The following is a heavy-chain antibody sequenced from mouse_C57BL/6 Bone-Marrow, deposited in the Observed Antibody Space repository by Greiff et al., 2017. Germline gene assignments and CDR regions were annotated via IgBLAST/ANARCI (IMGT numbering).Heavy chain of an antibody. CDR2: IDPEDGET. Sequence: EVQLVESGAELVKPGASVKLSCTASGFNIKDYYIHWVKQRTEQGLEWIGRIDPEDGETKYAPKFQDKATITADTSSNTAYRQLSSLTSEDTAVYYCTRSLIYYGTNYWGQGTTLTVSS. CDR3: TRSLIYYGTNY. J-gene: IGHJ2*01. CDR1: GFNIKDYY. D-gene: IGHD1-1*01. V-gene: IGHV14-2*01.